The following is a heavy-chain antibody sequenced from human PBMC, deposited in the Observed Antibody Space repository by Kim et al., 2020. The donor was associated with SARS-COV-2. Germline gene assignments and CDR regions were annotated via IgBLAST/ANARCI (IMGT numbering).Heavy chain of an antibody. J-gene: IGHJ6*02. CDR3: ARALRYYGMDV. V-gene: IGHV3-21*01. Sequence: YIYYADSGKGRFTISRDNAKNSRYLQMNSLRAEDTAVYYCARALRYYGMDVWGQGTTVTVSS. CDR2: YI.